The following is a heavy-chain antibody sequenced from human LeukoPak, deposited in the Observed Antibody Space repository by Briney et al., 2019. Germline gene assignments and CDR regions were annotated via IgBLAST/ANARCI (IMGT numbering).Heavy chain of an antibody. CDR1: GFTFSSYW. CDR3: ARGRRTNYYMDY. D-gene: IGHD3/OR15-3a*01. CDR2: INSDGSST. J-gene: IGHJ4*02. Sequence: GGSLRLSCAASGFTFSSYWMHWVRQAPGKGLVWVSRINSDGSSTSYADSVKGRFTISRDNAKNTLYLQMNSLRAEDTAAYYCARGRRTNYYMDYWGQGTLVIVSS. V-gene: IGHV3-74*01.